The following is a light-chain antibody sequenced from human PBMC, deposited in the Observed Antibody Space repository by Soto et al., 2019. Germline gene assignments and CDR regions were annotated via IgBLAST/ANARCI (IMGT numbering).Light chain of an antibody. CDR1: QTISSW. CDR2: KAS. J-gene: IGKJ1*01. V-gene: IGKV1-5*03. Sequence: DIQMTQSPSTLSGSVGDRVTITCRASQTISSWLAWYQQKPGKAPKLLIYKASTLKSGVTSRFSGSGSGTDFTLTISSLQPDDFAADYCQHYNSYSEAFGQGTKVELK. CDR3: QHYNSYSEA.